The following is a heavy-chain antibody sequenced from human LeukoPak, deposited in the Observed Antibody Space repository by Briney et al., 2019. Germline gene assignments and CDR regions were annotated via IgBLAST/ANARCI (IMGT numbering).Heavy chain of an antibody. CDR3: ARDGVAGTYYFDY. V-gene: IGHV1-46*01. CDR2: ISPSGGST. Sequence: GASVKVSCKASGYTFTRYYMHWVRQAPGQGLEWMGMISPSGGSTSYPQKFQGRVTMTRDTSTSTVYMELSSLRSEDTAVYFCARDGVAGTYYFDYWGQGTLVTVSP. CDR1: GYTFTRYY. D-gene: IGHD6-19*01. J-gene: IGHJ4*02.